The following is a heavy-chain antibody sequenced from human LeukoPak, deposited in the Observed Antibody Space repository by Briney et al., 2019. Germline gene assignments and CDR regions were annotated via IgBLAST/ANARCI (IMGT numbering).Heavy chain of an antibody. J-gene: IGHJ6*04. V-gene: IGHV1-2*02. CDR2: INPNSGGT. Sequence: GASVKVSCKASGYTFTGYYMHWVRQAPGQGLEWMGWINPNSGGTNYAQKFQGRVTMTRDTSISTAYMELSRLRSDDTAVYYCARVHIMVRGVIAFLDVWGKGTTVTISS. CDR1: GYTFTGYY. D-gene: IGHD3-10*01. CDR3: ARVHIMVRGVIAFLDV.